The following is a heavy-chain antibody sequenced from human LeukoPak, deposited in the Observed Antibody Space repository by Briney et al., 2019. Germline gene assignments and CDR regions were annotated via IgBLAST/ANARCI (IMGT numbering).Heavy chain of an antibody. V-gene: IGHV4-4*07. D-gene: IGHD6-19*01. CDR2: IYTSGST. CDR3: ARGYSSGWFDY. CDR1: GGSISSYY. Sequence: TSETLSLTCTVSGGSISSYYWSWIRQPAGKGLEWTGRIYTSGSTNYNPALKSRVTMSVDTSKNQFSLKLSSVTAADTAVYYCARGYSSGWFDYWGQGTLVTVSS. J-gene: IGHJ4*02.